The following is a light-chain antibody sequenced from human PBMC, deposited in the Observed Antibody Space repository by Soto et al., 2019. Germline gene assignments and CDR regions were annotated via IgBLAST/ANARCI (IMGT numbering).Light chain of an antibody. CDR1: SSDVGGYNY. CDR2: DVS. J-gene: IGLJ1*01. Sequence: QSALTQPRSVSESPGQSVTISCTGTSSDVGGYNYVSWYQQHPGKAPKLMIYDVSKRPSGVPDRSSGSKSGNTASLTISGLRAEDEADYYCCSYAGTPYVFGTGTQLTVL. V-gene: IGLV2-11*01. CDR3: CSYAGTPYV.